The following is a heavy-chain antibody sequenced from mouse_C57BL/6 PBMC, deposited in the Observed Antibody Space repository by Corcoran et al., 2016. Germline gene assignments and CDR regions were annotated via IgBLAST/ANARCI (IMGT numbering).Heavy chain of an antibody. CDR2: INTYSGVP. D-gene: IGHD1-1*01. V-gene: IGHV9-3*01. CDR3: ARGRYYYGSSYAMDY. J-gene: IGHJ4*01. Sequence: QIQLVQSGPELKKPGETVKISCKASGYTFTTYGMSWVKQAPGKGLKWMGWINTYSGVPTYADDFKGRFAFSLETSASTAYLQINNLKNEDTATYFCARGRYYYGSSYAMDYWGQGTSVTVSS. CDR1: GYTFTTYG.